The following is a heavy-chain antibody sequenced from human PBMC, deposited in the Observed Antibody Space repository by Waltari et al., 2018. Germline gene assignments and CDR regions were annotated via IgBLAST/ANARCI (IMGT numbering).Heavy chain of an antibody. CDR1: SSGYY. V-gene: IGHV4-38-2*02. J-gene: IGHJ3*02. CDR3: ARDEGGVATRGAFDI. CDR2: IYHSGST. D-gene: IGHD5-12*01. Sequence: SSGYYWGWIRQPPGKGLEWIGSIYHSGSTYYNPSLKSRVTISVDTSKNQFSLKLSSVTAADTAVYYCARDEGGVATRGAFDIWGQGTMVTVSP.